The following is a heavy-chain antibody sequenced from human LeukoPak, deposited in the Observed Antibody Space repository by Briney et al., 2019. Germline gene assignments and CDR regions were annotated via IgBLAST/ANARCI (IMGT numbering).Heavy chain of an antibody. J-gene: IGHJ6*03. CDR1: GGSISSYY. D-gene: IGHD3-16*01. CDR3: AREIMTTAKPNKNSYYYYYMDV. CDR2: IYTSGST. V-gene: IGHV4-4*07. Sequence: SETLSLTCTVSGGSISSYYWSWIRQPAGKGLEWIGRIYTSGSTNYNPSLKSRVTMSVDTSKNQFSLKLSSVAAADTAVYYCAREIMTTAKPNKNSYYYYYMDVWGKGTTVTVSS.